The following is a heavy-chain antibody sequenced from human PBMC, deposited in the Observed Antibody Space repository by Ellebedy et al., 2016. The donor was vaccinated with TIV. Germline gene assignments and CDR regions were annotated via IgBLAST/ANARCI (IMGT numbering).Heavy chain of an antibody. D-gene: IGHD1-26*01. V-gene: IGHV4-4*02. CDR3: ARELSGNFFDF. Sequence: SETLSLTXAVSGDSISSSNWWSWVRQTPGKGLEWIGEIFHSGSTNYSPSLKSRVTTSIDKSKNQFSLELTSVTAADTAVYYCARELSGNFFDFWGQGTLVTVSS. J-gene: IGHJ4*02. CDR2: IFHSGST. CDR1: GDSISSSNW.